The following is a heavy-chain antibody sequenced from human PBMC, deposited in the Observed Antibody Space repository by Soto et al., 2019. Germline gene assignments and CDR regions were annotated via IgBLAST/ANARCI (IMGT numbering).Heavy chain of an antibody. Sequence: GGSLRLSCEASGLTFSSSWMHWVRQAPGKGLVWVSRISIGGSETYYADSVKGRFTISRDNARNTLYLQMDSLRVEDTAVYFCVRGYTGYGNFDYWGQGTLVTVSS. J-gene: IGHJ4*02. D-gene: IGHD5-12*01. CDR3: VRGYTGYGNFDY. CDR1: GLTFSSSW. V-gene: IGHV3-74*01. CDR2: ISIGGSET.